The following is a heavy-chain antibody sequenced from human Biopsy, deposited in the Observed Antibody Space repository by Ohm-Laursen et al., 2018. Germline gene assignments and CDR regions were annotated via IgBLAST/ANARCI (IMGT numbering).Heavy chain of an antibody. CDR1: GYTLTDLS. V-gene: IGHV1-24*01. J-gene: IGHJ4*02. CDR3: AGDINNWNVNY. CDR2: FAPENGKT. Sequence: ASVKVSCKVSGYTLTDLSMHWVRQAPGKGLEWMGGFAPENGKTIYAQKFQGRVTMTEDTSTDTAYMELSNLRSEDTAAYFCAGDINNWNVNYWGQGTLVTVSS. D-gene: IGHD1-20*01.